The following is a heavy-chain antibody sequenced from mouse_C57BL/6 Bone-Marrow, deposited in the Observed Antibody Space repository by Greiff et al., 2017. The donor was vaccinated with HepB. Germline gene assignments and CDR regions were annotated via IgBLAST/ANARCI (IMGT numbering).Heavy chain of an antibody. Sequence: QVQLQQPRAELVRPGTPVKLSCKAPVYTFTSYWMHWVKERPGQGLEWIVVIDPSDSYTNYNQKFKGKATLTVDTSSSTAYMQLSSLTSEDSAVYYCARRGQYYCYFGCWAHVTPLTISS. CDR2: IDPSDSYT. D-gene: IGHD1-1*01. CDR1: VYTFTSYW. CDR3: ARRGQYYCYFGC. V-gene: IGHV1-59*01. J-gene: IGHJ2*01.